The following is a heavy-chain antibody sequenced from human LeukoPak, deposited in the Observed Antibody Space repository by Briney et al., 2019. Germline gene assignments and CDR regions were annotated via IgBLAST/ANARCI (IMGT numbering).Heavy chain of an antibody. CDR3: ARMLYYDSSGYYYFDY. D-gene: IGHD3-22*01. CDR1: GGSFSDYY. J-gene: IGHJ4*02. CDR2: INHSGST. V-gene: IGHV4-34*01. Sequence: SETLSLTCAVYGGSFSDYYWSWIRQPPGKGLEWIGEINHSGSTNYNPSLKSRVTISVNTSKNQFSLKLNSVTAADTAVYYCARMLYYDSSGYYYFDYWGQGTLVTVSS.